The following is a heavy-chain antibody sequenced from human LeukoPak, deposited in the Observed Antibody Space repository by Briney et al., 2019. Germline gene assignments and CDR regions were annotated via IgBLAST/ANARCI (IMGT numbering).Heavy chain of an antibody. D-gene: IGHD3-22*01. CDR3: ARRPHGGYYYDSSPLYFFDY. J-gene: IGHJ4*02. V-gene: IGHV3-21*01. CDR1: GFTFSSYS. CDR2: ISSSSSYI. Sequence: PGGSLRLSCAASGFTFSSYSMNWVRQAPGKGLEWVSSISSSSSYIYYADPVKGRFTISRDNAKNSLYLQMNSLRAEDTAVYYCARRPHGGYYYDSSPLYFFDYWGQGTLVTVSS.